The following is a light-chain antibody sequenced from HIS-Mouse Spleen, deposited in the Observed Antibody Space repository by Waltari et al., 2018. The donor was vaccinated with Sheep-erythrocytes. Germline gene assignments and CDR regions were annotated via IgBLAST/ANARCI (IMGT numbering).Light chain of an antibody. CDR2: DVS. V-gene: IGLV2-11*01. J-gene: IGLJ1*01. CDR3: CSYAGSYNYV. Sequence: QSALTQPRSVSGSPGQSVTISCTGTSSDVGGYNYVSWYQQHPGKAPKLMIYDVSKRPSGVPDRLSGSKSGNTASRTISGLQAEDEADYYCCSYAGSYNYVFGTGTKVTVL. CDR1: SSDVGGYNY.